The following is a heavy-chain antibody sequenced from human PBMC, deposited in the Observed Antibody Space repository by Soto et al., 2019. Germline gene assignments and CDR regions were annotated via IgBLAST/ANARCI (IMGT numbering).Heavy chain of an antibody. CDR1: GFTFSSYS. Sequence: GGSLRLSCAASGFTFSSYSMNWVRQAPGKGLEWVSSISSSSSYIYYADSVKGRFTISRDNAKNSLYLQMSSLRAEDTAVYYCASVRVAADDAFDIWGEGTMVTVSS. D-gene: IGHD2-15*01. J-gene: IGHJ3*02. V-gene: IGHV3-21*01. CDR2: ISSSSSYI. CDR3: ASVRVAADDAFDI.